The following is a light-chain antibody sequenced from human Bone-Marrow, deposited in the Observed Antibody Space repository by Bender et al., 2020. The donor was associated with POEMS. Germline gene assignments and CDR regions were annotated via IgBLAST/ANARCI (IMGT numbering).Light chain of an antibody. CDR1: DLGDKY. V-gene: IGLV3-1*01. CDR2: QDT. CDR3: QAWDTYSVI. J-gene: IGLJ2*01. Sequence: SYEVTQPPSVSVSPGQTASITCSGDDLGDKYVAWYQQKPGQSPVLVIYQDTKRPSGIPERFSGSNSGNTATLTISGTQAMGEADYYCQAWDTYSVIFGGGTTLTVL.